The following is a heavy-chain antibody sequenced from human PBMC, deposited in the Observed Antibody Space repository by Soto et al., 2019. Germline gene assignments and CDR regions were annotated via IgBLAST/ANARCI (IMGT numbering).Heavy chain of an antibody. CDR1: GVTVSSYS. V-gene: IGHV3-48*02. D-gene: IGHD6-6*01. CDR3: AGDFGSSSLAFDI. Sequence: GGCLGLSCAASGVTVSSYSMNWVRQAPGKGLEWVSYISSSSSTIYYADSVKGRFTISRDNAKNSLYLQMNSLRDEDTAVYYCAGDFGSSSLAFDIWRQGTMVTVSS. CDR2: ISSSSSTI. J-gene: IGHJ3*02.